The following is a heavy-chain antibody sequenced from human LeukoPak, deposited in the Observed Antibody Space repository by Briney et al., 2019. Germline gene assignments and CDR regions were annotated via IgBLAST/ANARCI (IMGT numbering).Heavy chain of an antibody. CDR2: IKSKTDGGTT. D-gene: IGHD3-10*01. Sequence: GRSLRLSCAASGFTFSNAWMSWVRQAPGKGLEWVGRIKSKTDGGTTDYAAPVKGRFTISRDDSKNTLYLQMNSLKTEDTAVYYCTTYGSGSYHTYYFDYWGQGALVTVSS. CDR1: GFTFSNAW. CDR3: TTYGSGSYHTYYFDY. J-gene: IGHJ4*02. V-gene: IGHV3-15*01.